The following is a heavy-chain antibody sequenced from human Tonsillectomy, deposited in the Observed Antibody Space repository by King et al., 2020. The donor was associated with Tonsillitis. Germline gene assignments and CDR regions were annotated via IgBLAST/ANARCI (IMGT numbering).Heavy chain of an antibody. Sequence: VQLQQWGAGLLKPAETLSLTCAVYGGPFRGFSWTWLRQPPGKGLEWIADISLSRSLNYNPSLESRALISADTSRKQFSLSLTSVTAADTAIYYCARARQLAPFDVWGQGTLVIVSS. V-gene: IGHV4-34*01. D-gene: IGHD3-10*01. CDR3: ARARQLAPFDV. J-gene: IGHJ3*01. CDR2: ISLSRSL. CDR1: GGPFRGFS.